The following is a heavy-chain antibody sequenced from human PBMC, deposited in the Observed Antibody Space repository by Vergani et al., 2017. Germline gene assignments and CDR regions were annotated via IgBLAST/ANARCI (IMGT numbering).Heavy chain of an antibody. CDR1: GYTFTSYD. D-gene: IGHD3-10*01. V-gene: IGHV1-8*01. CDR2: MNPNSGNT. CDR3: ARAAGGLWFGELLSRPNWFDP. J-gene: IGHJ5*02. Sequence: QVQLVQSGAEVKKPGASVKVSCKASGYTFTSYDINWVRQATGQGLEWMVWMNPNSGNTGYAQKFQGRVTMTRNTSISTAYMELSSLRSEDTAVYYCARAAGGLWFGELLSRPNWFDPWGQGTLVTVSS.